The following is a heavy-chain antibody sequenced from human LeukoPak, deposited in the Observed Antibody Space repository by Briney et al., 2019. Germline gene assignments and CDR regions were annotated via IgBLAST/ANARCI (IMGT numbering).Heavy chain of an antibody. J-gene: IGHJ5*02. CDR2: IYHVGGT. CDR1: GVSIKTNSDY. D-gene: IGHD5-12*01. V-gene: IGHV4-39*07. Sequence: SETLSLTCTVSGVSIKTNSDYWGWLRQTPGKGLEWIGSIYHVGGTYYNPSLKSRVTISIDTSKNQFSLKLSSVTAADTAIYYCARDGRSGYEDLWGPGTLVTVSS. CDR3: ARDGRSGYEDL.